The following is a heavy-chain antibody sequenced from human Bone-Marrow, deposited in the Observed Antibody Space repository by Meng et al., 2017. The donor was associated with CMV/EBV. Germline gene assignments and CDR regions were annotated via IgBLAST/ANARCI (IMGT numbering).Heavy chain of an antibody. CDR2: INSDGSST. Sequence: GESLKISCAASGFTFSSYWMHWVHQAPGKGLVWVSRINSDGSSTSYADSVKGRFTISRDNAKNTLYLQMNSLRAEDTAVYYCARDRNYYDSSGYYATLGFDYWGQGTLVTVSS. V-gene: IGHV3-74*01. D-gene: IGHD3-22*01. CDR1: GFTFSSYW. J-gene: IGHJ4*02. CDR3: ARDRNYYDSSGYYATLGFDY.